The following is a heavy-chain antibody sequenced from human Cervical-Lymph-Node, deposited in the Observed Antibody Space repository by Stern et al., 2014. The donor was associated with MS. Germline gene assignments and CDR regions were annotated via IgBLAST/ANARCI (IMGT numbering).Heavy chain of an antibody. D-gene: IGHD6-19*01. V-gene: IGHV1-46*01. Sequence: MQLVESGAEVKKPGASVKVSCKASGYNFTSYHMHWVGQAPGQGLEWMGIINPSGGSRSYAQKFQGRVTMTRDTSTSTVYMELSSLRSEDTAVYYCAREVAGHRLGLMDVWGQGTTVTVSS. CDR2: INPSGGSR. CDR1: GYNFTSYH. J-gene: IGHJ6*02. CDR3: AREVAGHRLGLMDV.